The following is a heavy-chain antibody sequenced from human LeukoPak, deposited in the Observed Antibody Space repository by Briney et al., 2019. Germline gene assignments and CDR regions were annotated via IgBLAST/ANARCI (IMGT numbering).Heavy chain of an antibody. D-gene: IGHD3-16*02. CDR1: GYSISSYY. Sequence: PSETLSLTCAVSGYSISSYYWSWIRQPPGKGLEWIGYIYYSGSTNYNPSLKGRVTISVDTSKNQFSLKLSSVTAADTAVYYCARTDPRQVYRYDYWGQGTLVTVSS. CDR2: IYYSGST. V-gene: IGHV4-59*01. J-gene: IGHJ4*02. CDR3: ARTDPRQVYRYDY.